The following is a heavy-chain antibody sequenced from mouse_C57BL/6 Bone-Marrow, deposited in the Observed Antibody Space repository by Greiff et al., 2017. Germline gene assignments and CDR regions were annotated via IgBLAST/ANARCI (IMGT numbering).Heavy chain of an antibody. J-gene: IGHJ4*01. Sequence: EVKLVESGGGLVKPGGSLKLSCAASGFTFSDYGMHWVRQAPEKGLEWVAYISSGSSTIYYADTVKGRVTISRDNAKNTLFLQMTSLRSEDTAMYYCAKGSSSNYYAMDYWGQGTSVTVSS. CDR1: GFTFSDYG. CDR2: ISSGSSTI. CDR3: AKGSSSNYYAMDY. D-gene: IGHD1-1*01. V-gene: IGHV5-17*01.